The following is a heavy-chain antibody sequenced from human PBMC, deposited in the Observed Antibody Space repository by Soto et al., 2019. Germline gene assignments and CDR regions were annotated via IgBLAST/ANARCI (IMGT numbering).Heavy chain of an antibody. V-gene: IGHV1-69*13. CDR2: IIPIFGTA. CDR3: ARGPQQLVRGAYYYYYGMDV. J-gene: IGHJ6*02. CDR1: GGTFSSYA. Sequence: SVKVSCKACGGTFSSYAISWVRQAPGQGLEWMGGIIPIFGTANYAQKFQGRVTITADESTSTAYMELSSLRSEDTAVYYCARGPQQLVRGAYYYYYGMDVWGQGTTVTVSS. D-gene: IGHD6-13*01.